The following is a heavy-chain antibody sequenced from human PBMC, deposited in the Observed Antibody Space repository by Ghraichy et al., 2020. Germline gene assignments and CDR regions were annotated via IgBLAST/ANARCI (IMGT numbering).Heavy chain of an antibody. CDR2: IYYRGNT. J-gene: IGHJ4*02. CDR1: GGSISSTSYY. CDR3: ARRARTYFDY. V-gene: IGHV4-39*01. Sequence: SETLSLTCPVSGGSISSTSYYWDWIRKPPGKGLEWIGSIYYRGNTYYNPSLRSRVTISVDTSKTQFSLKLYSVTAADAAVYYCARRARTYFDYWGQGILVTVSS.